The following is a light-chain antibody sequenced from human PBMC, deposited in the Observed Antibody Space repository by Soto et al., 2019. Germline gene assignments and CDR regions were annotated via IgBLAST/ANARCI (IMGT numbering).Light chain of an antibody. CDR2: EVS. J-gene: IGLJ1*01. Sequence: QSVLTQPPSASGSPGQSVTISCTGTSSDVGRYNFVSWYQQHPGKAPKLMIYEVSNRPSGVSNRFSGSKSDNTASLTISGLQAEDEADYYCSSYTSSSALDRVFGTGTKLTVL. CDR3: SSYTSSSALDRV. CDR1: SSDVGRYNF. V-gene: IGLV2-14*01.